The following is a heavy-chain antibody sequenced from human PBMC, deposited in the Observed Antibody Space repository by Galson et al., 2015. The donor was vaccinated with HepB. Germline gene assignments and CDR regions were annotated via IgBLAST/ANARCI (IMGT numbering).Heavy chain of an antibody. D-gene: IGHD2-2*01. Sequence: SLRLSCAASGFTFSNFWMSWVRQAPGRGLEWVANINQDGSNKQYVDSVRGRFSISRDNDKNSLFLQMNSLRAEDTALYYCARYSRSYAIVDWGQATTVTAAS. CDR1: GFTFSNFW. V-gene: IGHV3-7*03. CDR3: ARYSRSYAIVD. J-gene: IGHJ4*02. CDR2: INQDGSNK.